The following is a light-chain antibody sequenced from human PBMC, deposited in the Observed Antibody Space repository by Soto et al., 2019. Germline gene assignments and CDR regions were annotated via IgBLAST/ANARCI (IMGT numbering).Light chain of an antibody. CDR2: GAS. V-gene: IGKV3-20*01. CDR1: QSVSSSY. Sequence: EIVLTQSPGTLSLSPGERATLSGRASQSVSSSYLAWYQQKPGQAPRLLIYGASSRATGIPDRFSGSGSGTDFTLTISRLEPQDFAVYYCQQYGSSPYTFGQGPSWRSN. J-gene: IGKJ2*01. CDR3: QQYGSSPYT.